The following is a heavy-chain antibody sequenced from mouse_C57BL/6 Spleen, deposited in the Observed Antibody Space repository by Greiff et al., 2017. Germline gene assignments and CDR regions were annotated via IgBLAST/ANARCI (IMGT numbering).Heavy chain of an antibody. CDR1: GYTFTSYW. CDR3: ARPYDYDGGYYAMDY. D-gene: IGHD2-4*01. J-gene: IGHJ4*01. V-gene: IGHV1-59*01. Sequence: VQLQQPGAELVRPGTSVKLSCKASGYTFTSYWMHWVKQRPGQGLEWIGVIDPSDSYTNYNQKFKGKATLTVDTSSSTAYMQLSSLTSEDSAVYYCARPYDYDGGYYAMDYWGQGTSVTVSS. CDR2: IDPSDSYT.